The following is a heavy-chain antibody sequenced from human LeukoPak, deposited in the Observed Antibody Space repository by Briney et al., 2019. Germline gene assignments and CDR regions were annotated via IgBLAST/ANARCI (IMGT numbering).Heavy chain of an antibody. Sequence: LAGGSLRLSCAASGFTVSSNYMSWVRQAPGKGLEWVSVIYSGGSTYYADSVKGRFTTSRDNSKNTLYLQMNSLRAEDTAVYYCARTVTRGWYFDLWGRGTLVTVSS. D-gene: IGHD4-17*01. CDR3: ARTVTRGWYFDL. V-gene: IGHV3-53*01. CDR2: IYSGGST. J-gene: IGHJ2*01. CDR1: GFTVSSNY.